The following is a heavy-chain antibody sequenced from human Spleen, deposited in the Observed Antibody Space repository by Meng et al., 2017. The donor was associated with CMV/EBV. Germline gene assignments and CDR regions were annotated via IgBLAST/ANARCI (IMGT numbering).Heavy chain of an antibody. D-gene: IGHD4-17*01. J-gene: IGHJ5*02. CDR3: ARRGMMTTRGYWFDP. Sequence: ETLSLTCEGSGYSFSNYWIDWVRQMPGKGLEWMGSIYPGDSDTRYSPSFQGQVTLSVDKSIRTAYLQWSSLKASDTAIYYCARRGMMTTRGYWFDPWGQGTLVTVSS. CDR2: IYPGDSDT. CDR1: GYSFSNYW. V-gene: IGHV5-51*01.